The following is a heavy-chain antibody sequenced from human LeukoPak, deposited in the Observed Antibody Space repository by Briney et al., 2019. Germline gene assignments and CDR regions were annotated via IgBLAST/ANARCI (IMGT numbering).Heavy chain of an antibody. CDR2: IYNSGNT. CDR1: GDSISNYY. D-gene: IGHD6-19*01. Sequence: SSETLSLTCNVSGDSISNYYWSWIRQPPGKGMDWMGYIYNSGNTNYNPSLQSRVTISEDTSKNQFSLKLSSVTAADTAVYYCTRTVHYSSGWSPTYYFDYWGQGTLVTVSS. J-gene: IGHJ4*02. CDR3: TRTVHYSSGWSPTYYFDY. V-gene: IGHV4-59*01.